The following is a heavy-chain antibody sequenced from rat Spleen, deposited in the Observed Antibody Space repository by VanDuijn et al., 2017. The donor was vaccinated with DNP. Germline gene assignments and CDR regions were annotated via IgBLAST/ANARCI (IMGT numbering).Heavy chain of an antibody. CDR3: TRGLRVYYFDY. D-gene: IGHD1-11*01. V-gene: IGHV5-19*01. CDR1: GFTSSNYG. Sequence: EVQLVESGGGLVQPGRSLKLSCAASGFTSSNYGMHWIRQAPTKGLEWVASISYDGVHAYYRGSVKGRFTISRDNAKNSLYLQMNSLRSEDTATYYCTRGLRVYYFDYWGQGVMVTVSS. J-gene: IGHJ2*01. CDR2: ISYDGVHA.